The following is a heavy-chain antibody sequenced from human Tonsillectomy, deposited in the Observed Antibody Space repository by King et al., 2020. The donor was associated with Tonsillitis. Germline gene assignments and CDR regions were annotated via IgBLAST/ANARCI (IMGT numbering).Heavy chain of an antibody. Sequence: VQLVESGGGVVQPGRSLRLSCAASGFTFRSYGMHWVRQAPGKGLEWVALISYDGSNTYYADSVKGRITISRDNSKNTLYLQMNSLRPEDTAVYYCAKELGPQGRYFDWPPGYWGQGTLVTVSS. CDR3: AKELGPQGRYFDWPPGY. V-gene: IGHV3-30*18. J-gene: IGHJ4*02. CDR2: ISYDGSNT. D-gene: IGHD3-9*01. CDR1: GFTFRSYG.